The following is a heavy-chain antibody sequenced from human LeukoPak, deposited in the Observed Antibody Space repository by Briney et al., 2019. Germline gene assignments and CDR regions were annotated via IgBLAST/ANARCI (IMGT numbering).Heavy chain of an antibody. CDR3: ARGVLDIVADRAQTYYYYYYMDV. CDR2: INHSGST. V-gene: IGHV4-34*01. Sequence: SETLSLTCAVYGGSFSGYYWSWIRQPPGKGLEWIGEINHSGSTNYNPSLKSRVTISVDTSKNHFSLKLSSVTAADTAVYYCARGVLDIVADRAQTYYYYYYMDVWGKGTTVTVSS. J-gene: IGHJ6*03. D-gene: IGHD5-12*01. CDR1: GGSFSGYY.